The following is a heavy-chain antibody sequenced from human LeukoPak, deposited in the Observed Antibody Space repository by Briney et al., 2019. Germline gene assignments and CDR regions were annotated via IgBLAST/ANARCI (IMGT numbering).Heavy chain of an antibody. Sequence: GASVTVSCKASGSTFTGYYMHWVRQAPGQGLEWMGWINPNSGGTNYAQKFQGRVTMTRDTSISTAYMELSRLRSDDSAVYYCARESSVYDHYYFDYWGQGTLVTVSS. CDR3: ARESSVYDHYYFDY. V-gene: IGHV1-2*02. CDR2: INPNSGGT. D-gene: IGHD5/OR15-5a*01. J-gene: IGHJ4*02. CDR1: GSTFTGYY.